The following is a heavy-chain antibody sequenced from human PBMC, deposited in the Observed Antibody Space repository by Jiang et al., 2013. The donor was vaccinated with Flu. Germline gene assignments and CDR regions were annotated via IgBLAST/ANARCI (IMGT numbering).Heavy chain of an antibody. J-gene: IGHJ4*02. Sequence: KPTQTLTLTCTFSGFSLSTSGMCVSWIRQPPGKALEWLARIDWDDDKYYSTSLKTRLTISKDTSKNQVVLTMTNMDPVDTATYYCARLIGYDSSGYNYYFDYWGQGTLVTVSS. CDR3: ARLIGYDSSGYNYYFDY. CDR1: GFSLSTSGMC. V-gene: IGHV2-70*11. D-gene: IGHD3-22*01. CDR2: IDWDDDK.